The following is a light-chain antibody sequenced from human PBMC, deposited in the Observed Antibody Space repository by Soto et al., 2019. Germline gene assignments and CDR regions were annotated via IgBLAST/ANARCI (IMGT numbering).Light chain of an antibody. CDR2: DVS. J-gene: IGLJ2*01. CDR1: SSDVGDYNY. V-gene: IGLV2-11*01. Sequence: QSALTQPRSVSGSPGQSVTISCTGTSSDVGDYNYVSWYQQRPGKAPKLMIYDVSQRPSGVPGRFSGSKSGNTASLTISGLQAEDEADYYCCSYAGSSVLFGGGTQLTVL. CDR3: CSYAGSSVL.